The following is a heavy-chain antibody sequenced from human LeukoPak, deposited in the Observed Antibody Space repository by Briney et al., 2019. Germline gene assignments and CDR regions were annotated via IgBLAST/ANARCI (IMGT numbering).Heavy chain of an antibody. CDR1: GGTFISYA. CDR2: IIPIFGTA. CDR3: ARDGDYYDSSGYYQSLGAEYFQH. J-gene: IGHJ1*01. D-gene: IGHD3-22*01. Sequence: ASVKVSCKASGGTFISYAISWVRQAPGQGLEWMGGIIPIFGTANYAQKFQGRVTITADESTSTAYMELSSLRSEDTAVYYCARDGDYYDSSGYYQSLGAEYFQHWGQGTLVTVSS. V-gene: IGHV1-69*13.